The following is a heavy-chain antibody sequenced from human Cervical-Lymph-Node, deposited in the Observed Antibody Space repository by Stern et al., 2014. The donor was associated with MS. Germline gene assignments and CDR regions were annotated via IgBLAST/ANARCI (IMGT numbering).Heavy chain of an antibody. CDR1: GYSFTGYF. D-gene: IGHD3/OR15-3a*01. CDR3: ARELDDFWTGYYL. V-gene: IGHV1-2*02. J-gene: IGHJ4*02. CDR2: INPNSGDT. Sequence: QLVQSGAEVKKPGASVKVSCKASGYSFTGYFMHWLRQAPGQGLEWLGWINPNSGDTTYARKVQGSVTMTRDTSITTAYMELTRLRSDDTAVYYCARELDDFWTGYYLWGQGTLVTVSS.